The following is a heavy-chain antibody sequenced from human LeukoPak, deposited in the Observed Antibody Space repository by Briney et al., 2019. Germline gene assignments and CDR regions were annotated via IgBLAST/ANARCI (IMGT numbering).Heavy chain of an antibody. D-gene: IGHD2-2*01. J-gene: IGHJ4*02. V-gene: IGHV4-31*03. CDR2: IYYSGST. Sequence: SQTLSLTCTVSGGSISSGGYYWSWIRQHPGKGLEWIGYIYYSGSTYYNPSLKSRVTISVDTSKNQFSLKLSSVTAADTAVYYCALRSRSTRTYDYWGQGTLVTVSS. CDR3: ALRSRSTRTYDY. CDR1: GGSISSGGYY.